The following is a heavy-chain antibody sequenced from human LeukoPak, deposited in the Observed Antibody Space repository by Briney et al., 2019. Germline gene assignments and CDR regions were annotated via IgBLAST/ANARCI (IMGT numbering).Heavy chain of an antibody. CDR3: ARVRFLEWLFVDY. D-gene: IGHD3-3*01. J-gene: IGHJ4*02. Sequence: SETLSLTCTVSGGSISSYYWSWIRQPPGKGLEWIGYIYYSGGTNYNPSLKSRVTISVDTSKNQFSLKLSSVTAADTAVYYCARVRFLEWLFVDYWGQGTLVTVSS. V-gene: IGHV4-59*01. CDR1: GGSISSYY. CDR2: IYYSGGT.